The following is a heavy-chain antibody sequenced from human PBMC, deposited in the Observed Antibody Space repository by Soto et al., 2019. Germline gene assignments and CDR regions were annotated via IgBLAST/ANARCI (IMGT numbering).Heavy chain of an antibody. CDR2: SSGSGGST. Sequence: PGGSLRLSCAASGFTFSSYAMSWVRQAPGKGLEWVSASSGSGGSTYYADSVKGRFTISRDNSKNTLYLQMNSLRAEDTAVYYCARNGQIPFTSNGRTGLDPWGQGTLVTVSS. CDR3: ARNGQIPFTSNGRTGLDP. J-gene: IGHJ5*02. D-gene: IGHD3-22*01. V-gene: IGHV3-23*01. CDR1: GFTFSSYA.